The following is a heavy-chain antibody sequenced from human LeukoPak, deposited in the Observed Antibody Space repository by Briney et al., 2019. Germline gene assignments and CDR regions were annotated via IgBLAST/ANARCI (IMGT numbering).Heavy chain of an antibody. Sequence: PSETLSLTCIASGGSISPYYWSWIRQPPGKGLEWIGFISYGGSTNYNPSLRSRVTMSVDTSKNQFSLKLSSVTAADTAVYYCARGFSNGWYQDHWGQGTLVTVSS. CDR2: ISYGGST. J-gene: IGHJ4*02. CDR3: ARGFSNGWYQDH. V-gene: IGHV4-59*01. D-gene: IGHD6-19*01. CDR1: GGSISPYY.